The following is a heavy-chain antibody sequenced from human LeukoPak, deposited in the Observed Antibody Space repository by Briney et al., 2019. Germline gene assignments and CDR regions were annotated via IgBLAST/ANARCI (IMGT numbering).Heavy chain of an antibody. V-gene: IGHV4-59*01. CDR3: ARVATGTALFASVAFDI. J-gene: IGHJ3*02. D-gene: IGHD1-1*01. CDR2: IYYSGST. CDR1: GGSISSYY. Sequence: PSETLSLTCTVSGGSISSYYWSRIRQPPGKGLEWIGYIYYSGSTNYNPSLKSRVTISVDTSKNQFSLKLSSVTAADTAVYYCARVATGTALFASVAFDIWGQGTMVTVSS.